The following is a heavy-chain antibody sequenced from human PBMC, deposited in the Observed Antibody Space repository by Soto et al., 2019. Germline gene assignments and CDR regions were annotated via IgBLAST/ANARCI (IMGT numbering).Heavy chain of an antibody. CDR3: ARSIAARLNWFDP. CDR2: IKQDGSEK. D-gene: IGHD6-6*01. CDR1: GFTFSSYW. V-gene: IGHV3-7*01. Sequence: PGGSLRLSSAASGFTFSSYWMSWVRQAPGKGLEWVANIKQDGSEKYYVDSVKGRFTISRDNAKNSLYLQMNSLRAEDTAVYYCARSIAARLNWFDPWGQGTLVTVSS. J-gene: IGHJ5*02.